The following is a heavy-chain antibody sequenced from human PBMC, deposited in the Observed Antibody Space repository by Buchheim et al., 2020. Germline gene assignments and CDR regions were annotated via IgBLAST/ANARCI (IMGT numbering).Heavy chain of an antibody. CDR2: IYYSGST. D-gene: IGHD2-2*01. J-gene: IGHJ6*02. V-gene: IGHV4-39*07. CDR1: GGSISSSSYY. CDR3: ARDNLVVVPAAMRYYYYGMDV. Sequence: QLQLQESGPGLVTPSETLSLTCTVSGGSISSSSYYWGWIRQPPGKGLEWIGSIYYSGSTYYNPSLKSRVTISVDQSTNQFSLKLSSVTAADTAVYYCARDNLVVVPAAMRYYYYGMDVWGQGTT.